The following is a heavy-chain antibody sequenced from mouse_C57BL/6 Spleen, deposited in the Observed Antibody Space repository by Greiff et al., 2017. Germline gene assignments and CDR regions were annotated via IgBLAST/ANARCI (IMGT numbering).Heavy chain of an antibody. D-gene: IGHD2-4*01. J-gene: IGHJ3*01. CDR3: ATYEYSFAY. V-gene: IGHV5-6*01. Sequence: EVQRVESGGDLVKPGGSLKLSCAASGFTFSSYGMSWVRQTPDKRLEWVATISSGGSYTYYPDSVKGRFTISRDNAKNTLYLQMSSLKSEDTAMYYCATYEYSFAYWGQGTLVTVSA. CDR1: GFTFSSYG. CDR2: ISSGGSYT.